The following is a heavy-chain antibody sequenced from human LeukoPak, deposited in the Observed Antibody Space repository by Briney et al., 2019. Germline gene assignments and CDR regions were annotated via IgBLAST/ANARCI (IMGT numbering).Heavy chain of an antibody. J-gene: IGHJ4*02. D-gene: IGHD2-8*01. Sequence: GGSLRLSCAASGFSFSKYWMTWVRLAPGKGLQWVANINQDGSEKYYVDSVEGRFIISRDNAKNSLYLQMNSLRAEDTAVYYCARARQAPANGYSDYWGQGGLVTVSS. CDR3: ARARQAPANGYSDY. CDR2: INQDGSEK. V-gene: IGHV3-7*01. CDR1: GFSFSKYW.